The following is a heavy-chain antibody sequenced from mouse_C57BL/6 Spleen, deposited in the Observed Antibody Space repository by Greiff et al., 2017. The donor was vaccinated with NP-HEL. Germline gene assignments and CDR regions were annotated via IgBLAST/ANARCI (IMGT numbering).Heavy chain of an antibody. D-gene: IGHD1-2*01. Sequence: EVKLVESGGGLVKPGGSLKLSCAASGFTFSDYGMHWVRQAPEQGLEWVAYISSGSSSIYYADTVKGRFTISRDNAKNTLFLQMTTLRSEDTAMYYCARRTAFDYWGQGTTLTVSS. CDR1: GFTFSDYG. J-gene: IGHJ2*01. CDR3: ARRTAFDY. V-gene: IGHV5-17*01. CDR2: ISSGSSSI.